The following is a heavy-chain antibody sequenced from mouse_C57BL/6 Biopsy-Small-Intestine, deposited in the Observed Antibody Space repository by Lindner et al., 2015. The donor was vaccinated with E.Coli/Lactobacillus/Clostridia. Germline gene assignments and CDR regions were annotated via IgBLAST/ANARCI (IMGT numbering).Heavy chain of an antibody. J-gene: IGHJ4*01. CDR3: ATRITYYYDSSGDAPGH. V-gene: IGHV1S127*01. CDR2: FDPEDDET. CDR1: GYTLSGLS. Sequence: SVKVSCKVFGYTLSGLSMHWVRQAPGKGLEWMGTFDPEDDETIYAQKFQGRVIMTEDTSTDTAYMELRSLRSEDTALYYCATRITYYYDSSGDAPGHWGQGTQVTVSS. D-gene: IGHD1-1*01.